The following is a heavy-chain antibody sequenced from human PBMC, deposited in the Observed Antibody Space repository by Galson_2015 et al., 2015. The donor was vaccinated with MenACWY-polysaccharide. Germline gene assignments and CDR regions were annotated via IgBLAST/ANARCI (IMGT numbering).Heavy chain of an antibody. J-gene: IGHJ4*02. CDR3: ARLPGYDYVWRTSTKNNPEHGVGY. CDR2: IYPGDSDT. CDR1: GYSFTSYW. D-gene: IGHD3-16*01. V-gene: IGHV5-51*01. Sequence: QSGAEVKKPGESLKISCKGSGYSFTSYWIGWVRQMPGKGLEWMGIIYPGDSDTRYSPSFQGQVTISADKSISTAYLQWSSLKASDTAMYYCARLPGYDYVWRTSTKNNPEHGVGYWGQGTLVTVSS.